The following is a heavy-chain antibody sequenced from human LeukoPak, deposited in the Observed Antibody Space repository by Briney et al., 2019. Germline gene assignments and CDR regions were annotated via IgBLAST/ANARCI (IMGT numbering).Heavy chain of an antibody. Sequence: GRSLSLSCAASAFTFSSYSMNWVRQAPGKGLEWVSYISSSGSTTYYADSVKGRFTISRDNAKNSLYLQMNSLRAEDTAVYYCASYCSTTSCYAVDYWGQGTLVTVSS. J-gene: IGHJ4*02. D-gene: IGHD2-2*01. V-gene: IGHV3-48*01. CDR1: AFTFSSYS. CDR2: ISSSGSTT. CDR3: ASYCSTTSCYAVDY.